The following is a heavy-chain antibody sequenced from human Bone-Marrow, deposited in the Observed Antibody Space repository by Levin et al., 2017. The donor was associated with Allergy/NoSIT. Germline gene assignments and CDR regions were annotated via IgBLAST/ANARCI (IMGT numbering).Heavy chain of an antibody. CDR3: ARVVRYNWNSLDP. Sequence: TSSETLSLTCNVSGDSINSASYFWSWIRQPPGKGLEWIGYISNYGDTDYNPSLKSRLTMSVDISKNQFSLKVTSVTAADTAVYYCARVVRYNWNSLDPWGQGTLVTVSS. V-gene: IGHV4-30-4*01. CDR1: GDSINSASYF. J-gene: IGHJ5*02. D-gene: IGHD1-7*01. CDR2: ISNYGDT.